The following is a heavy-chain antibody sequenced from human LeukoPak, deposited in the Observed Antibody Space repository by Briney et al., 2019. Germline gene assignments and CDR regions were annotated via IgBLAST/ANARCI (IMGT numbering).Heavy chain of an antibody. Sequence: SETLSLTCTVSGGTISTYYWSWIRQPPGKGLEWIGYISYSGSTKFNPSLRSRVTISADTSKNQISLKLNSVTAADTAVYYCARDLADGSGSYYSRPLDYWGRGTLVTVSS. CDR2: ISYSGST. CDR3: ARDLADGSGSYYSRPLDY. J-gene: IGHJ4*01. CDR1: GGTISTYY. V-gene: IGHV4-59*01. D-gene: IGHD3-10*01.